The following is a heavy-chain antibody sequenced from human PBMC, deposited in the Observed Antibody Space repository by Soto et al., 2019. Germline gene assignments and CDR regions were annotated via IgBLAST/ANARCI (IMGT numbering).Heavy chain of an antibody. CDR2: INPNSGGT. V-gene: IGHV1-2*04. D-gene: IGHD1-7*01. CDR1: GYTFTGYY. CDR3: ARGSSVELLSVAFDI. J-gene: IGHJ3*02. Sequence: GASVKVSCKASGYTFTGYYMHWVRQAPGQGLEWMGWINPNSGGTNYAQKFQGWVTMTRDTSISTAYMELSRLRSDDTAVYYCARGSSVELLSVAFDIWGQGTMVTVSS.